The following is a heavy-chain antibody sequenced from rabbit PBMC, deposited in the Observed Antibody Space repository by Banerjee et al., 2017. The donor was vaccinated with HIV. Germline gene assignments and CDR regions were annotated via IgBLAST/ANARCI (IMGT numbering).Heavy chain of an antibody. V-gene: IGHV1S47*01. Sequence: QEQLEESGGDLVKPEGSLTLTCTASGFSFSSSYWICWVRQAPGKGPEWIACIYGGDGSTYYANWVNGRFTISRSTSLNTVTLQMTSLTAADTATYFCARDLAGVIGWNFNLWGPGTLGTVS. CDR2: IYGGDGST. CDR3: ARDLAGVIGWNFNL. D-gene: IGHD4-1*01. CDR1: GFSFSSSYW. J-gene: IGHJ4*01.